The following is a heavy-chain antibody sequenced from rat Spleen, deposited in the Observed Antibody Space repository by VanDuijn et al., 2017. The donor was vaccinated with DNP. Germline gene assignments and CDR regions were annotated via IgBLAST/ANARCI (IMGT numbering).Heavy chain of an antibody. CDR2: IRYAGDNK. D-gene: IGHD1-11*01. Sequence: EVQLVESGGDLVQPGRSLKLSCAASGFTFSDYYMAWVRQTPTEGLAWVAYIRYAGDNKEYGDSGKGRFTISRDNGKNSLYLHMDSLKSEDTATYYCARHPLYGGYMYFDSWGQGVMVTVSS. CDR1: GFTFSDYY. J-gene: IGHJ2*01. CDR3: ARHPLYGGYMYFDS. V-gene: IGHV5-22*01.